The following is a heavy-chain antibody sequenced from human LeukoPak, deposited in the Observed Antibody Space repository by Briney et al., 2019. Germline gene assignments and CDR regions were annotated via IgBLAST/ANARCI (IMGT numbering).Heavy chain of an antibody. V-gene: IGHV3-7*01. CDR3: ARGYEIDS. D-gene: IGHD3-16*01. CDR2: IKQDGSEK. Sequence: SGGSLRLSCAASGFTFSTYWMNWVRQAPGKGLEWVANIKQDGSEKNYVDSVRGRFTISRDNAKNSLYLQMNSLRAEDTAVYYCARGYEIDSWGQGTPVTVSS. J-gene: IGHJ4*02. CDR1: GFTFSTYW.